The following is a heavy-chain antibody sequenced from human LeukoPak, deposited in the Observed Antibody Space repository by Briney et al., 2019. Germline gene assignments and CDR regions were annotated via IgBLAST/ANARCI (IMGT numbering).Heavy chain of an antibody. Sequence: GGSLRLSCAASGFTFSSYSMNLVRQAPGKGLEWVSSIYSSGGYMFYADSVKGRFIISRDNTKDSLYLQMNSLRVEETGVYYCLRGDRRDYWGQGTLVTVSS. J-gene: IGHJ4*02. CDR2: IYSSGGYM. CDR1: GFTFSSYS. CDR3: LRGDRRDY. V-gene: IGHV3-21*06.